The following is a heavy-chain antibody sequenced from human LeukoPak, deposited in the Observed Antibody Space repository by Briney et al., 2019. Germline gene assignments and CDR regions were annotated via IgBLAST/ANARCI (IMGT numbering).Heavy chain of an antibody. CDR3: ATMDLITMVRGVITNWFDP. CDR2: FDPEDGET. Sequence: GASVKVSCKVSGYTLTELSMHWVRQAPGKGLEWMGGFDPEDGETIYAQKFQGRVTMTEDTSTDTAYMELSNLRSEDTAVYYCATMDLITMVRGVITNWFDPWGQGTLVTVSS. J-gene: IGHJ5*02. V-gene: IGHV1-24*01. CDR1: GYTLTELS. D-gene: IGHD3-10*01.